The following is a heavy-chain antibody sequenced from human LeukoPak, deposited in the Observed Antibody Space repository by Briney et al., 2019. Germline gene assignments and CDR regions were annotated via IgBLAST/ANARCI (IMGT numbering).Heavy chain of an antibody. Sequence: PGRSLRLSCAASGFTFSSYGMHWVRQAPGKGLEWVAVIWYDGSNKYYADSVKGRFTISRDNSKNTLYLQMNSLRAEDTAVYYCARDWVMRVIDYWGQGTLVTVSS. CDR3: ARDWVMRVIDY. CDR1: GFTFSSYG. CDR2: IWYDGSNK. J-gene: IGHJ4*02. D-gene: IGHD2-21*01. V-gene: IGHV3-33*01.